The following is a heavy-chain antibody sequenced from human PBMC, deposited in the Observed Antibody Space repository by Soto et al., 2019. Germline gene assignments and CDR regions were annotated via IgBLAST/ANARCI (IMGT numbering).Heavy chain of an antibody. Sequence: QVQLVQPGAEVKKPGASVKVSCQASGYTFTDYAIHWVRQAPGQRLEWMGWINAGNGKTKYSQRFQGRVTISMDTSGSTAYMELTTLRSEDTAVYYCTRGGLVHWNFDLWGRGTLVTVSS. D-gene: IGHD3-16*01. V-gene: IGHV1-3*01. J-gene: IGHJ2*01. CDR3: TRGGLVHWNFDL. CDR2: INAGNGKT. CDR1: GYTFTDYA.